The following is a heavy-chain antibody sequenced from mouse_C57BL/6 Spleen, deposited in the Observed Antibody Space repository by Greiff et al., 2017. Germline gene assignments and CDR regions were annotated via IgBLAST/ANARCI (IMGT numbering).Heavy chain of an antibody. Sequence: QVQLQQSGAELVKPGASVKLSCKASGYTFTEYTIHWVKQRSGKGLEWIGWFYPGSGSIKSNEKFKDKATLTADKSSSAVYMELSRLTSEASAVYFCARHERGDSSGSSFGYWGQGTTLTVSS. CDR2: FYPGSGSI. D-gene: IGHD3-2*01. CDR3: ARHERGDSSGSSFGY. CDR1: GYTFTEYT. J-gene: IGHJ2*01. V-gene: IGHV1-62-2*01.